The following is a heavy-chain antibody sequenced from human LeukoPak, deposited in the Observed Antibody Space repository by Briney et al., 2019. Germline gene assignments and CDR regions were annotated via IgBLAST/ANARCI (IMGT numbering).Heavy chain of an antibody. Sequence: GGSLRLSCTVSGFTVSSNSMSWVRQAPGKGLEWVSFIYSAGSIYYSDSVKGRFTISIDNSKNTLYLQMNSLRAEDTAVYYCVEGGAARFDYWGQGTLVAVSS. D-gene: IGHD5-18*01. CDR1: GFTVSSNS. V-gene: IGHV3-53*01. CDR3: VEGGAARFDY. J-gene: IGHJ4*02. CDR2: IYSAGSI.